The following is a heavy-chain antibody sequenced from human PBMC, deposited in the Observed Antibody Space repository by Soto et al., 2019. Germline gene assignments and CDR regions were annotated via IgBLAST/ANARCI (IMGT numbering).Heavy chain of an antibody. CDR2: ISWESGSI. Sequence: GGSLRLSCAASGFNFDDYAMHWVRQIPGKGLEWVSGISWESGSIGYADSVKGRFTISRDNAKNTLYLQMNSLRAADTAVYYCAREPSPWGQGTLVTVSS. J-gene: IGHJ5*02. CDR1: GFNFDDYA. V-gene: IGHV3-9*01. CDR3: AREPSP.